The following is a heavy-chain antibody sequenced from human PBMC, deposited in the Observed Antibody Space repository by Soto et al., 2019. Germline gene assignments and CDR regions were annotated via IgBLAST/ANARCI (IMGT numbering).Heavy chain of an antibody. D-gene: IGHD6-6*01. CDR2: IDPSGGST. CDR1: GYTFTASY. CDR3: ARGGSSSSGYFDY. V-gene: IGHV1-46*01. Sequence: GASVKVSCKASGYTFTASYMHWVRQAPGQGLEWMGIIDPSGGSTSYSQKFQGRVTMTRDTSTSTVYMELNSLRSEDTAVYYCARGGSSSSGYFDYWGQGTLVTVSS. J-gene: IGHJ4*02.